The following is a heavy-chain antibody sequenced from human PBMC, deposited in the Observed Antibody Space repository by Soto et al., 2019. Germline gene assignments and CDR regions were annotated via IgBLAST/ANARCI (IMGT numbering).Heavy chain of an antibody. Sequence: SETLSLTCAVYGGSFSGYYWSWIRQPPGKGLEWIGEINHSGSTNYNPSLKSRVTISVDTSKNQFSLKLSSVTAADTAVYYCARVPSNPPSLYYYYYMDVWGKGTTVTVSS. J-gene: IGHJ6*03. CDR1: GGSFSGYY. V-gene: IGHV4-34*01. CDR3: ARVPSNPPSLYYYYYMDV. CDR2: INHSGST. D-gene: IGHD4-4*01.